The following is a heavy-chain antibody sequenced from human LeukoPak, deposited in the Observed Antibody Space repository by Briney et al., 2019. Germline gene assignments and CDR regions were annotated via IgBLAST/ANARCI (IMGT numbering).Heavy chain of an antibody. CDR2: TYTEGPT. CDR3: ARETTAPQRHFDY. Sequence: PGGSLRLSCAASGFTITNNYMNWVRQAPGKGLELVSVTYTEGPTYYADSVKGRFTISRDNSRNTVYLQMNSLRAEDTAVYYCARETTAPQRHFDYWGQGTLVTVSS. J-gene: IGHJ4*02. D-gene: IGHD4-17*01. V-gene: IGHV3-66*01. CDR1: GFTITNNY.